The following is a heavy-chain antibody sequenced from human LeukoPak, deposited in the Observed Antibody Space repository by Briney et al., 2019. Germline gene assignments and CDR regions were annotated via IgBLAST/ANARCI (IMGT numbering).Heavy chain of an antibody. CDR1: GFTFSSYW. CDR3: ARLAYCSSTICLSHFDY. D-gene: IGHD2-2*01. J-gene: IGHJ4*02. CDR2: IKQDGSEK. Sequence: GGSLRLSCAASGFTFSSYWMSWVRQAPGKGLEWVANIKQDGSEKYYVDSVKGRFTISRGNAKNSLYLQMNSLRAEDTSVYYCARLAYCSSTICLSHFDYWGQGTLVTVSS. V-gene: IGHV3-7*01.